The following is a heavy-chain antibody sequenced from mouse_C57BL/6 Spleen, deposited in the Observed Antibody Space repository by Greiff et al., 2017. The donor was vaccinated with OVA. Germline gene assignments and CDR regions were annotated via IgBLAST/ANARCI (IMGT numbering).Heavy chain of an antibody. CDR3: ARYDGFLYAMDY. V-gene: IGHV1-82*01. CDR2: IYPGDGDT. D-gene: IGHD2-3*01. CDR1: GYAFSSSW. Sequence: VQLQQSGPELVKPGASVKISCKASGYAFSSSWMNWVKQRPGQGLEWIGRIYPGDGDTNYNGKFKGKATLTADKSSSTAYMQLSSLTSEDSAVYFCARYDGFLYAMDYWGQGTSVTVSS. J-gene: IGHJ4*01.